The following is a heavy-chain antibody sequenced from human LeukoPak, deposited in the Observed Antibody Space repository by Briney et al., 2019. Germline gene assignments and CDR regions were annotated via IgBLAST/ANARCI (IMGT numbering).Heavy chain of an antibody. J-gene: IGHJ3*02. V-gene: IGHV4-59*01. D-gene: IGHD4-23*01. CDR2: IYYSGST. CDR1: GGSISXXX. CDR3: ARGGTAVIAPYAFDI. Sequence: SETLSLTCTVSGGSISXXXXXWIRQPPXXXXXXXXXIYYSGSTNXNPXXKXXXAMSVDTSKKQFSLKLSSLTAADTAVYYCARGGTAVIAPYAFDIWGQGTMVTVSS.